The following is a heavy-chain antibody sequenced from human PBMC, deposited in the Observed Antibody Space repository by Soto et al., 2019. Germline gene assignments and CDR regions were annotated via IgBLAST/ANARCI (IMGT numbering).Heavy chain of an antibody. D-gene: IGHD6-19*01. Sequence: QVQLVQSGAEVKKPGASVKVSCKASGYTFTSYAMHWVRQAPGQRREWMGWINAGNGNTKYSQEFHCRVTITRDTSPSTAYMELRSLRSQDTALSSCARTLAGPLPWFDPWGQGTLVTVSS. V-gene: IGHV1-3*01. CDR1: GYTFTSYA. CDR3: ARTLAGPLPWFDP. CDR2: INAGNGNT. J-gene: IGHJ5*02.